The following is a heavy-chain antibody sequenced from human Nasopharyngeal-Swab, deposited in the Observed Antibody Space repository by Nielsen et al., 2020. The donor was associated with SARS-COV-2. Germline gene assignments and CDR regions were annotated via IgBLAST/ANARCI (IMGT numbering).Heavy chain of an antibody. CDR1: GGSISSSSYY. Sequence: GSLRLSCTVSGGSISSSSYYWGWIRQSPGKGLEWIGSIYYSGSTYYNPSLKSRVTISVDTSKNQFSLKLSSVTAADTAVYYCARQEYLNWFDPWGQGTLVTVSS. J-gene: IGHJ5*02. V-gene: IGHV4-39*01. CDR3: ARQEYLNWFDP. D-gene: IGHD6-6*01. CDR2: IYYSGST.